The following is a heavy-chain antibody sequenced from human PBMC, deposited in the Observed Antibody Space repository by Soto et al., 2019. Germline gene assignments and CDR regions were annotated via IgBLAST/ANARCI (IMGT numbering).Heavy chain of an antibody. CDR1: GDSVSSNSAA. V-gene: IGHV6-1*01. D-gene: IGHD3-3*01. CDR2: TYYRSKWYN. J-gene: IGHJ5*02. Sequence: SQTLSLTCAISGDSVSSNSAAWNWIRQSPSRGLEWLGRTYYRSKWYNDYAVSVKSRITINPDTSKNQFSLQLNSVTPEDTAVYYCARDHYDFWSGPGLGEFWFDPWGQGTLVT. CDR3: ARDHYDFWSGPGLGEFWFDP.